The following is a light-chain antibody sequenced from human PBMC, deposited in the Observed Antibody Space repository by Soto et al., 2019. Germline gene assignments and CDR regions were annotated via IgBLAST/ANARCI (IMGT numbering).Light chain of an antibody. CDR1: QTVGTN. V-gene: IGKV3-15*01. Sequence: EVVLTQSPATLSVSPGERATLSCRASQTVGTNLAGYQQRPCQAPRLLLYGASTRATGITARFSGSGSGSEFTLTISSLHSDDFAVYYGQQYNKWPLFTFGPGTRVDNK. J-gene: IGKJ3*01. CDR2: GAS. CDR3: QQYNKWPLFT.